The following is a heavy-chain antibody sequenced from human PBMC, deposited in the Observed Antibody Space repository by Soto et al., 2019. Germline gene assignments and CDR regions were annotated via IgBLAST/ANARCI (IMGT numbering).Heavy chain of an antibody. CDR3: STRSGTYGELVDY. D-gene: IGHD4-17*01. CDR2: IDYSGST. J-gene: IGHJ4*02. CDR1: GGSISSFD. Sequence: SETLSLTCTVSGGSISSFDWTWIRQPPGKGLELIGYIDYSGSTKYNPSLKSRLTLSVDTSKNQFSLKLSSVTAADTAVYYCSTRSGTYGELVDYWGPGTLVTVSS. V-gene: IGHV4-59*01.